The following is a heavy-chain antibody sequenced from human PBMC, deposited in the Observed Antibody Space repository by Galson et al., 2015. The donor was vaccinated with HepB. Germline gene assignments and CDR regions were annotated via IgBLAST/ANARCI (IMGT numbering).Heavy chain of an antibody. Sequence: SVKVSCKASGYSLIGYSMHWVRQAPGQGLEWMGRINPNSGGTNYAQKFQGRVTMTRDTSISTAYMELSRLSSDDTAVYYCATSDSGYDGGYYGLDVWGQGTTVTVSS. J-gene: IGHJ6*02. CDR2: INPNSGGT. CDR3: ATSDSGYDGGYYGLDV. CDR1: GYSLIGYS. V-gene: IGHV1-2*06. D-gene: IGHD5-12*01.